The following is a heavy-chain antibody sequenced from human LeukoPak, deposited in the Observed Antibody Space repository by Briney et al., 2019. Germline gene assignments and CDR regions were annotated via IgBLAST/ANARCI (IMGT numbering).Heavy chain of an antibody. CDR2: ISSSSSYI. CDR1: GFTFSSYS. D-gene: IGHD3-22*01. CDR3: ASPYYYDSSGYFGYYYYYGMDV. Sequence: KPGGSLRLSCAASGFTFSSYSMNWVPQAPGKGLEGVSSISSSSSYIYYADSVKGRFTISRDNAKNSLYLQMNSLRAEDTAVYYCASPYYYDSSGYFGYYYYYGMDVWGQGTTVTVSS. V-gene: IGHV3-21*04. J-gene: IGHJ6*02.